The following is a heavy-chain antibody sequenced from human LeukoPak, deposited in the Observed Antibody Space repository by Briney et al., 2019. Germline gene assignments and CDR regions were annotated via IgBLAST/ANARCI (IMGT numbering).Heavy chain of an antibody. CDR1: GVSISSGGYY. Sequence: SETLSLTCTVSGVSISSGGYYWSWIRQPPGKGLEWIGYIYHSGSTYYNPSLKSRVTISVDRSKNQFSLKLSSVTAADTAVYYCARGIPYYYDSSGYYYFAYWGQGTLVTVS. V-gene: IGHV4-30-2*01. D-gene: IGHD3-22*01. J-gene: IGHJ4*02. CDR2: IYHSGST. CDR3: ARGIPYYYDSSGYYYFAY.